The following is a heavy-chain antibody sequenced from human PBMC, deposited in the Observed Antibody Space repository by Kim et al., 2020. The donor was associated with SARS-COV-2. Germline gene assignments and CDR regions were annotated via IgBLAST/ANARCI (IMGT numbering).Heavy chain of an antibody. Sequence: ADSVKGRFTISRDNSKNTLYLQMNSLRAEDTAVYYCANDRWRGDKTFDYWGQGTLVTVSS. CDR3: ANDRWRGDKTFDY. V-gene: IGHV3-30*02. J-gene: IGHJ4*02. D-gene: IGHD4-17*01.